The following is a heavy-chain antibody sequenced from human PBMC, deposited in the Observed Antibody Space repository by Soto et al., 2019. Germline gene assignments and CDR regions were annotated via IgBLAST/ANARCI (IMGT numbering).Heavy chain of an antibody. CDR1: GDSVSSNSAS. CDR3: ARRVNCFDY. Sequence: QVQLQQSGPGLVKPSQTLSLTCAISGDSVSSNSASWNWIRQSPSRGLEWLGRTYYRPKWYNDYAVPLKSRTPITPDPSKHQSSLQLNSVTPDDTAVYYCARRVNCFDYWGQGTLVTVSS. J-gene: IGHJ4*02. V-gene: IGHV6-1*01. CDR2: TYYRPKWYN.